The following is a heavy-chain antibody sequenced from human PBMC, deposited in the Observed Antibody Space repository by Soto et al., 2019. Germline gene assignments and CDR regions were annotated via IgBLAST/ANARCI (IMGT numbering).Heavy chain of an antibody. CDR3: ARHRGIAAAALDY. CDR2: IYYSGST. Sequence: SETLSLTCAVYGGSFSGYYWSWIRQPPGKGLEWIGSIYYSGSTYYNPSLKSRVTISVDTSKNQFSLKLSSVTAADTAVYYCARHRGIAAAALDYWGQGTLVTVSS. J-gene: IGHJ4*02. V-gene: IGHV4-34*01. D-gene: IGHD6-13*01. CDR1: GGSFSGYY.